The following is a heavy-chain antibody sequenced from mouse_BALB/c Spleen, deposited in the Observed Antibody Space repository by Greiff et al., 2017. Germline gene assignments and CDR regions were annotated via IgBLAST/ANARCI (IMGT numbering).Heavy chain of an antibody. CDR2: ISSGSSTI. CDR3: ARSDYRYDGWFAY. D-gene: IGHD2-14*01. CDR1: GFTFSSFG. V-gene: IGHV5-17*02. Sequence: EVMLVESGGGLVQPGGSRKLSCAASGFTFSSFGMHWVRQAPEKGLEWVAYISSGSSTIYYADTVKGRFTISRDNPKNTLFLQMTSLRSEDTAMYYCARSDYRYDGWFAYWGQGTLVTVSA. J-gene: IGHJ3*01.